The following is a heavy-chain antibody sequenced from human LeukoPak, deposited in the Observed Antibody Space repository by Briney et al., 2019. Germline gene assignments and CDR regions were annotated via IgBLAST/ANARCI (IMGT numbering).Heavy chain of an antibody. CDR1: GFTFSSYG. CDR3: ARAYSSSSEKKNYFDY. D-gene: IGHD6-6*01. Sequence: GGSLRLSCAASGFTFSSYGMHWVRQAPGKGLEWAAVIWYDGSNKYYADSVKGRFTISRDNSKNTLYLQMNSLRAEDTAVYYCARAYSSSSEKKNYFDYWGQGTLVTVSS. J-gene: IGHJ4*02. V-gene: IGHV3-33*01. CDR2: IWYDGSNK.